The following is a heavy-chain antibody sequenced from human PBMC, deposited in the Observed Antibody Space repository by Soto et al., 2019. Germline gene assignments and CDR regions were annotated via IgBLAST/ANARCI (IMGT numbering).Heavy chain of an antibody. D-gene: IGHD6-13*01. CDR3: ASGVAAAGTGFDY. CDR1: GGTFSSYA. V-gene: IGHV1-69*06. Sequence: SVKVSCKASGGTFSSYAISWVRQAPGQGLEWMGGIIPIFGTANYAQKFQGRVTITADKSTSTAYMELSSLRSEDMAVYYCASGVAAAGTGFDYWGQGTLVTVSS. CDR2: IIPIFGTA. J-gene: IGHJ4*02.